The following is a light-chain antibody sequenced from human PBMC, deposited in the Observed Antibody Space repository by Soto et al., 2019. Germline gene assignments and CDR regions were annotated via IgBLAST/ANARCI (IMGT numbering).Light chain of an antibody. CDR2: EVS. V-gene: IGLV2-14*01. J-gene: IGLJ2*01. CDR3: SSYTSSTTSVV. CDR1: SSDIGTYDY. Sequence: QSVLTQPASVSGSPGQSITISCTGTSSDIGTYDYVSWYQHHPGKAPKLMIFEVSNRPSGISNRFSGSKSGNTASLTISGLQAEDEADYYCSSYTSSTTSVVFGGGTKLTVL.